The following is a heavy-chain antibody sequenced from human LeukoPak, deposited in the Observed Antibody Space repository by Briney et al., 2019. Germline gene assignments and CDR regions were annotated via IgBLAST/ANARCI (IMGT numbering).Heavy chain of an antibody. CDR2: INHSGST. CDR1: GGSFSGYY. D-gene: IGHD6-19*01. CDR3: ARGHKVSSGWYFGRYYFDY. V-gene: IGHV4-34*01. J-gene: IGHJ4*02. Sequence: SETLSLTCAVYGGSFSGYYWSWIRQPPGKGLEWIGEINHSGSTNYNPSLKSRVTISVDTSKNQFSLKLSSVTAADTAVYYCARGHKVSSGWYFGRYYFDYWGQGTLVTVSS.